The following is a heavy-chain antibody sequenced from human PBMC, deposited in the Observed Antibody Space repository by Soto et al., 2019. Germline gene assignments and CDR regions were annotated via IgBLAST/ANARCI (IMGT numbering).Heavy chain of an antibody. CDR2: IYHSGST. V-gene: IGHV4-4*02. CDR1: SGSISSSNW. Sequence: QVQLQESGPGLVKPSGTLSLTCAVSSGSISSSNWWSWVRQPPGKGLEWIGEIYHSGSTNYNPSLKSRVTISVDKSKNQFSLKLSSVTAADTAVYYCASHSDYSNPKGYHYMDVWGKGTTVTVSS. J-gene: IGHJ6*03. D-gene: IGHD4-4*01. CDR3: ASHSDYSNPKGYHYMDV.